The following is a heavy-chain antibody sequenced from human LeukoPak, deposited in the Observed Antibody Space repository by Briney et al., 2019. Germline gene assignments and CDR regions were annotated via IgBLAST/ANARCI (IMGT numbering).Heavy chain of an antibody. V-gene: IGHV3-23*01. CDR3: ATRITIFGVAQY. Sequence: PGGSLRLPCAASGFTFSSYAMSWVRQAPGKGLEWVSAISGSGGSTYYADSVKGRFTISRDNSKNTLYLQMNSLRAEDTAVYYCATRITIFGVAQYWGQGTLVTVSS. CDR2: ISGSGGST. D-gene: IGHD3-3*01. CDR1: GFTFSSYA. J-gene: IGHJ4*02.